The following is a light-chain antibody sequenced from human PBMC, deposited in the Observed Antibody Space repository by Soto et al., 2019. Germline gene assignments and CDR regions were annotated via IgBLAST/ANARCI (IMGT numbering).Light chain of an antibody. V-gene: IGKV1-5*01. J-gene: IGKJ2*01. CDR3: QQYNSNPYT. Sequence: DIQMTQSPSTLSASVGDRVTITCRASQSISTWLAWYQQKPGKAPNLLIYDASSLDSGVPSRFSGSGSGTEFTLTITSLQPDDSATYYCQQYNSNPYTFGQGAKLEIK. CDR1: QSISTW. CDR2: DAS.